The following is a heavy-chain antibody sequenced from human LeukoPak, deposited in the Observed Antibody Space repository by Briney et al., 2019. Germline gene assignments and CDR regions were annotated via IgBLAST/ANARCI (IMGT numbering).Heavy chain of an antibody. Sequence: SETLSLTCTVSGGSISSYYWSWIRQPPGKGLEWIGYIYYSGSTNYNPSLKSRVTISVDTSKNQFSLKLGSVTVADTAVYYCARPPGGYSYYFDYWGQGTLVTVSS. CDR1: GGSISSYY. CDR2: IYYSGST. D-gene: IGHD3-22*01. J-gene: IGHJ4*02. CDR3: ARPPGGYSYYFDY. V-gene: IGHV4-59*01.